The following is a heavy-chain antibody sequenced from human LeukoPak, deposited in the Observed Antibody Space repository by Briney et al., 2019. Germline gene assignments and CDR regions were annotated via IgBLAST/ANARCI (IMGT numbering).Heavy chain of an antibody. V-gene: IGHV4-38-2*02. J-gene: IGHJ4*02. CDR1: GYSISSGYY. D-gene: IGHD1-26*01. Sequence: SETLSLTCTVSGYSISSGYYWGWIRQPPGRGLEWIASIYYRGSTHYNPSLASLKSRVTISGDTSKKQFSLKLSSVTAADTAVYYCARYREVGATVDYWGQGTLVTVSS. CDR3: ARYREVGATVDY. CDR2: IYYRGST.